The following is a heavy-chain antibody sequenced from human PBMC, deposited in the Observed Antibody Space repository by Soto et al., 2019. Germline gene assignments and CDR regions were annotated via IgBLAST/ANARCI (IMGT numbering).Heavy chain of an antibody. D-gene: IGHD3-22*01. V-gene: IGHV1-18*01. Sequence: QVQLLQSGAEVKKPGASVKVSCKASGYMFSSYGLTWVRQAPGQGLEWLGGIRGFNDDTNYAQKVQGRVTMTTDTPTNTAYMELRSLRSDDTAVYYCASVDPGQEIVVLTIDYWGQGTLVTVSS. CDR3: ASVDPGQEIVVLTIDY. CDR2: IRGFNDDT. J-gene: IGHJ4*01. CDR1: GYMFSSYG.